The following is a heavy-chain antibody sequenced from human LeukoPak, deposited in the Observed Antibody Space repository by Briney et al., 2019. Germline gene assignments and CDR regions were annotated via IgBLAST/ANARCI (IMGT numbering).Heavy chain of an antibody. V-gene: IGHV3-48*02. CDR2: ISSSSSTI. CDR1: GFTFSSYS. J-gene: IGHJ4*02. D-gene: IGHD3-10*01. CDR3: ARGVTMNILEVFDY. Sequence: GGSLRLSCAASGFTFSSYSMNWVRQAPGKGLEWVSYISSSSSTIYYADSVKGRFTISRDNAKNSLYLQMNSLRDEDTAVYYCARGVTMNILEVFDYWGQGTLVTVSS.